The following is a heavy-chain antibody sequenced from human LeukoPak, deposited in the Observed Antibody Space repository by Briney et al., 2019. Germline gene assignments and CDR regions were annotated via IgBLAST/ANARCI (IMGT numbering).Heavy chain of an antibody. D-gene: IGHD2-8*01. CDR3: ARDQHGPLDY. J-gene: IGHJ4*02. V-gene: IGHV3-30*04. CDR1: GFTFSSYA. Sequence: GGSLRLSCAASGFTFSSYAMHWVRQAPAKGLEWVAVISYDGSNKYYADSVKGRFTIPRDNSKNTLYLQMNSLRAEDTAVYYCARDQHGPLDYWGQGTLVTVSS. CDR2: ISYDGSNK.